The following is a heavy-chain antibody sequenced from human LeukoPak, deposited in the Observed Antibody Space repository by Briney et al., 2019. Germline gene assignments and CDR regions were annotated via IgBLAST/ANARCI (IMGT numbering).Heavy chain of an antibody. CDR3: ARGRPDGSGSYYKFDP. V-gene: IGHV4-34*01. J-gene: IGHJ5*02. D-gene: IGHD3-10*01. CDR1: GGSFSGYY. CDR2: IYYSGRT. Sequence: PSETLSLTCAVYGGSFSGYYWSWIRQPPGEGLEWIGSIYYSGRTYYNPSLKSRVTISVDTSKKQFSLKLSSVTAADTAVYYCARGRPDGSGSYYKFDPWGQGTLVTVSS.